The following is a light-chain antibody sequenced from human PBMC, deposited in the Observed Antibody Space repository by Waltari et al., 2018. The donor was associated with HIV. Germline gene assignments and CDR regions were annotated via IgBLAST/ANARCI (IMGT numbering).Light chain of an antibody. Sequence: QSALTQPASVSGSPGQSITISCTGTSSDVGAYNYVSWYHLYPGKAPKVMRFDVNNRPSGVSDRCSGSKSGNTASLTISGLQVEDEAVYFCASFGRGNTVLFGGGTKVTVL. CDR2: DVN. V-gene: IGLV2-14*03. J-gene: IGLJ2*01. CDR1: SSDVGAYNY. CDR3: ASFGRGNTVL.